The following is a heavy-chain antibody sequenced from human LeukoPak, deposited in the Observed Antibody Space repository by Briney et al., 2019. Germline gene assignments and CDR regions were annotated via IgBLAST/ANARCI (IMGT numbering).Heavy chain of an antibody. CDR1: GGSISSYY. CDR2: IYYTGST. J-gene: IGHJ4*02. CDR3: ASGRAFDFNY. D-gene: IGHD1-26*01. Sequence: SETLSLTCTVSGGSISSYYWSWIRQPPGRGLEWIGYIYYTGSTNYNPSLKSRVTISVDTSKNQFSLKLSSVTAADTAVDYCASGRAFDFNYWGQGTLVTVSS. V-gene: IGHV4-59*01.